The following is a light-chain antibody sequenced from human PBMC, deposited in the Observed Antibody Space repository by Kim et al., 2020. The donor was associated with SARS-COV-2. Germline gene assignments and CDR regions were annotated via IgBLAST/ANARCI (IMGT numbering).Light chain of an antibody. CDR2: GAS. J-gene: IGKJ4*01. CDR1: QSFSSAY. V-gene: IGKV3-20*01. CDR3: QHYGSSPT. Sequence: EIVLTQSPGTLSLSSGERVTLSCRASQSFSSAYLAWYQQKPGQAPRLLIYGASSRATGIPDRFSGSGSGTDFNLSISRLEPEDFAVYYCQHYGSSPTFGGGTKVEIK.